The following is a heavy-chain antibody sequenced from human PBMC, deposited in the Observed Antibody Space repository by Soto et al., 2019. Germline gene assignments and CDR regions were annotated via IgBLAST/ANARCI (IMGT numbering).Heavy chain of an antibody. CDR3: ARGGSSPWNPLDY. Sequence: PSETLSLTCGVDGGTFSGYYWSWIRQTPGEGLEWIGEIIHSGSTYYNPSLMSRATISVDTSKDQVSLKLTSVTAADTAVYYCARGGSSPWNPLDYWGQGTLVTVSS. V-gene: IGHV4-34*01. D-gene: IGHD1-1*01. CDR1: GGTFSGYY. CDR2: IIHSGST. J-gene: IGHJ4*02.